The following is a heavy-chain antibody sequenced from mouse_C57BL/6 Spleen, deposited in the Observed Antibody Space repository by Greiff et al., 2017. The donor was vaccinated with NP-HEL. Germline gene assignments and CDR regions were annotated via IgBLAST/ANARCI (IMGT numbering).Heavy chain of an antibody. J-gene: IGHJ4*01. D-gene: IGHD1-1*01. CDR2: IYPRDGST. CDR3: ARSGTVAPMDY. CDR1: GYTFTSYD. V-gene: IGHV1-85*01. Sequence: VHLVESGPELVKPGASVKLSCKASGYTFTSYDINWVKQRPGQGLEWIGWIYPRDGSTKYNEKFKGKATLTVDTSSSTAYMELHSLTSEDSAVYFCARSGTVAPMDYWGQGTSVTVSS.